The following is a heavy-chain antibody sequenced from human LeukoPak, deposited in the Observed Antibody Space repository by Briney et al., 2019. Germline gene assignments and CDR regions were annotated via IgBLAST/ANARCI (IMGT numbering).Heavy chain of an antibody. CDR3: ARGNGGWELPTIFDY. CDR2: IYYSGST. J-gene: IGHJ4*02. CDR1: GGSISSGDYY. D-gene: IGHD1-26*01. V-gene: IGHV4-30-4*01. Sequence: NPSQTLSLTCTVSGGSISSGDYYWSWIRQPPGKGLEWIGYIYYSGSTYYNPSLQSRLTMSVDTSKNQFSLKLSSVTAADTAVYYCARGNGGWELPTIFDYWGQGTLVTVSS.